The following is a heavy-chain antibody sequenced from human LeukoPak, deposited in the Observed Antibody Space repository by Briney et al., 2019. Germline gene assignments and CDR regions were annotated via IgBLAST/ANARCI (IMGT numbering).Heavy chain of an antibody. CDR3: ARGPNCSGGSCYSTGALDAFDI. CDR1: GFTFSSYA. J-gene: IGHJ3*02. V-gene: IGHV3-30-3*01. Sequence: QPGGSLRLSCAASGFTFSSYAMHWVRQAPGKGLEWVAVISYDGSNKYYADSVKGRFTISRDNAKNTLYLQMNSLRAEDTAVYYCARGPNCSGGSCYSTGALDAFDIWGEGTMVTVSS. D-gene: IGHD2-15*01. CDR2: ISYDGSNK.